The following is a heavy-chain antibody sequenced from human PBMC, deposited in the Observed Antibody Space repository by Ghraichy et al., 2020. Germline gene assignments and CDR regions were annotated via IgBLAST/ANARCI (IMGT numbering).Heavy chain of an antibody. CDR1: GYTFTGYY. CDR2: INPNSGGT. Sequence: ASVKVSCKASGYTFTGYYMHWVRQAPGQGLEWMGWINPNSGGTNYAQKFQGRVTMTRDTSISTAYMELSRLRSDDTAVYYCARDEEVDSSAGSYWGQGTLVTVSS. D-gene: IGHD6-13*01. J-gene: IGHJ4*02. CDR3: ARDEEVDSSAGSY. V-gene: IGHV1-2*02.